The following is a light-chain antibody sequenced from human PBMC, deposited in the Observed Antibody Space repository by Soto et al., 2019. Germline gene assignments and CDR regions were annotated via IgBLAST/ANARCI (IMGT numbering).Light chain of an antibody. Sequence: DIVLTQSPGTLSLSPGERATLSCRAIQSVSSNHLAWYQQKPGQAPRLLIYGGSSRATGIPVRFSGSGSETDFTLTITRLEPEDFAVYYCQQYSSSRTFGQGTKVDI. J-gene: IGKJ1*01. V-gene: IGKV3-20*01. CDR3: QQYSSSRT. CDR1: QSVSSNH. CDR2: GGS.